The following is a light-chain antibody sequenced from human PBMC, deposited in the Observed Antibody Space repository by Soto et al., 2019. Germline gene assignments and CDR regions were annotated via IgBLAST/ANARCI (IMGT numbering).Light chain of an antibody. CDR2: AAS. V-gene: IGKV1-16*01. CDR1: QDIGNF. Sequence: DIQMTQSPSSLSAFVGDRVTITCRASQDIGNFLAWYQQKPGKAPKLLIYAASTLQSGVPSRFSGSGSGTDFTLTISCLQSEDFATYYCQQYNSYRITFGQGTRLEIK. CDR3: QQYNSYRIT. J-gene: IGKJ5*01.